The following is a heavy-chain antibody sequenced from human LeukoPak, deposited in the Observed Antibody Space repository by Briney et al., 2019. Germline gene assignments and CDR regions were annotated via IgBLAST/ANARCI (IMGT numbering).Heavy chain of an antibody. Sequence: GASVKVSCKASGYTFTSYGISWVRQAPGQGLEWMRWISAYNGNTNYAQKLQGRVTMTTDTSTSTAYMELRSLRSDDTAVYYCARVGGAGDIVVVVAADDAFDIWGQGTMVTVSS. CDR1: GYTFTSYG. D-gene: IGHD2-15*01. V-gene: IGHV1-18*01. CDR2: ISAYNGNT. CDR3: ARVGGAGDIVVVVAADDAFDI. J-gene: IGHJ3*02.